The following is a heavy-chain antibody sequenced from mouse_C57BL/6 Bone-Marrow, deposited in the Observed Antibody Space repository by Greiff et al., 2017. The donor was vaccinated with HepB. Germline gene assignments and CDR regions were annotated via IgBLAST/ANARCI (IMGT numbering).Heavy chain of an antibody. D-gene: IGHD1-1*01. J-gene: IGHJ1*03. Sequence: VQLQQSGAELVRPGASVKLSCTASGFNIKDYYMHWVKQRPEQGLEWIGRIDPEDGDTEYAPRFQGKATMTADTSSNTAYLQLSSLTSEDTAVYYCTTDGSSWNWYFDVWGTGTTVTVSS. CDR2: IDPEDGDT. V-gene: IGHV14-1*01. CDR3: TTDGSSWNWYFDV. CDR1: GFNIKDYY.